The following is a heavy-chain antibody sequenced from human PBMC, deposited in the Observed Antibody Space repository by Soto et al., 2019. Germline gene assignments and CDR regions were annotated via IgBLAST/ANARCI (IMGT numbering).Heavy chain of an antibody. CDR2: MNPNSGNT. V-gene: IGHV1-8*01. CDR1: GYTVTSYD. D-gene: IGHD3-3*01. J-gene: IGHJ6*02. Sequence: SVKVSCKASGYTVTSYDINWVRQATGQGLEWRGWMNPNSGNTGYAQKFQGRVTMTRNTSISTAYMELSSLRSEDTAVYYCARAAYYDFWSGYHAYYYYGMDVWGQGTTVTVSS. CDR3: ARAAYYDFWSGYHAYYYYGMDV.